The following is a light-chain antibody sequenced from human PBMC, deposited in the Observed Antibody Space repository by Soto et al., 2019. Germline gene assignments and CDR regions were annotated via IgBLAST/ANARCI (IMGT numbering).Light chain of an antibody. Sequence: DIQLTQSPSFLSASIGDRVTITCRASKGISSYLAWYQQKPGKAPQLLIYAASTLESGVPSRFSGSGSGTEFTLTISSLQPEDFATYYCQQVNSYPIPFGQGTRLEIK. CDR1: KGISSY. CDR2: AAS. CDR3: QQVNSYPIP. V-gene: IGKV1-9*01. J-gene: IGKJ5*01.